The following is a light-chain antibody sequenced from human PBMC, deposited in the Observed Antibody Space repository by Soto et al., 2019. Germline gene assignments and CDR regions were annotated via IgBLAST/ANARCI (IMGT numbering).Light chain of an antibody. V-gene: IGKV4-1*01. CDR1: QTISSTSINKTY. CDR3: QQYFSYPLT. CDR2: GAS. Sequence: DIVMTHSPDSLAVSLGERATISCNSTQTISSTSINKTYLAWYQQRPGQPPKVLICGASIRGSGGPDRLSGSGFGTEFTLTISSLQTEDVAVYYCQQYFSYPLTFGGGTKVDIK. J-gene: IGKJ4*01.